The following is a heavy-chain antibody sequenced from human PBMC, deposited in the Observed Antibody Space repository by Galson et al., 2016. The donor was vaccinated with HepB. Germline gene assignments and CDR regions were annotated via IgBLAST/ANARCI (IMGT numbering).Heavy chain of an antibody. CDR2: FDPEDGKI. Sequence: SVKVSCKVSGYTLTEVCMHWVRQAPGKGLEWMGGFDPEDGKIIYAQKFQGRVTVTEDTSADTAYMELSSLTSEDTAVYYCATSRPGRGFNDYGDSKQNYYYYYMDVWGKGTTVTVSS. CDR3: ATSRPGRGFNDYGDSKQNYYYYYMDV. CDR1: GYTLTEVC. V-gene: IGHV1-24*01. D-gene: IGHD4-17*01. J-gene: IGHJ6*03.